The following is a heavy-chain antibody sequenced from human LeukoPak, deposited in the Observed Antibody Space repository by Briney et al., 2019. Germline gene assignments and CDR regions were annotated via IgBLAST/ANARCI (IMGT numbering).Heavy chain of an antibody. CDR2: INPNSGGT. CDR1: GYTFTGYY. D-gene: IGHD3-22*01. CDR3: ARGPSDSSGYYYGPPHFDY. Sequence: ASVKVSCKASGYTFTGYYMHWVRQAPGQGLEWMGWINPNSGGTNYAQKFQGRVTMTRDTSISTAYMELSRLRSDDTAVYYCARGPSDSSGYYYGPPHFDYWGQGTLVTVSS. V-gene: IGHV1-2*02. J-gene: IGHJ4*02.